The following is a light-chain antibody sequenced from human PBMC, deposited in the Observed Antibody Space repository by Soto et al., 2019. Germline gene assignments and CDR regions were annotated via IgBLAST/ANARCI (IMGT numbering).Light chain of an antibody. Sequence: QSALTQPRSVSGSPGQSVTISCTGTSSDVGDYNYVSWYQQHPGKAPKLMIFDVSDRPSGVPDRFSGSKSGSTASLTISGLQAEDEADYFCCSYAGSFTFLFGSGTKLTVL. V-gene: IGLV2-11*01. CDR1: SSDVGDYNY. CDR2: DVS. J-gene: IGLJ1*01. CDR3: CSYAGSFTFL.